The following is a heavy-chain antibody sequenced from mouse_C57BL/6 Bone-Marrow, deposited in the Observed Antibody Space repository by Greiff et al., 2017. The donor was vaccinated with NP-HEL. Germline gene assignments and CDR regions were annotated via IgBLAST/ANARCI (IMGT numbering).Heavy chain of an antibody. V-gene: IGHV5-17*01. CDR1: GFTFSDYG. J-gene: IGHJ3*01. CDR3: ARPYDYDERIFAY. Sequence: EVKLMESGGGLVKPGGSLKLSCAASGFTFSDYGMHWVRQAPEKGLEWVAYISSGSSTIYYADTVKGRFTISRDNAKNTLFLQMTSLRSEDTAMYYCARPYDYDERIFAYWGQGTLVTVSA. D-gene: IGHD2-4*01. CDR2: ISSGSSTI.